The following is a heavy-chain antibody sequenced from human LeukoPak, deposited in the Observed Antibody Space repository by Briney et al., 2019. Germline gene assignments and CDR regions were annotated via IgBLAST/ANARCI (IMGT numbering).Heavy chain of an antibody. CDR1: GYTFTSYY. V-gene: IGHV1-46*01. CDR3: ATTYDSYDAFDI. D-gene: IGHD2-21*02. CDR2: INPSGGST. Sequence: ASVKVSCKASGYTFTSYYMHRVRQAPGQGLEWMGIINPSGGSTSYAQKFQGRVTMTRDTSTSTVYMELSSLRSEDTAVYYCATTYDSYDAFDIWGQGTMVTVSS. J-gene: IGHJ3*02.